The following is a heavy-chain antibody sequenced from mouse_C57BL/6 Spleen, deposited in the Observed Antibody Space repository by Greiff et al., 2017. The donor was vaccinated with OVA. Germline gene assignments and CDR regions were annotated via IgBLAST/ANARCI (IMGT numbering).Heavy chain of an antibody. CDR3: ARSEGSGYFDY. CDR2: INPYNGGT. V-gene: IGHV1-19*01. D-gene: IGHD1-1*01. J-gene: IGHJ2*01. Sequence: EVQLQQSGPVLVKPGASVKMSCKASGYTFTDYYMNWVKQSHGKSLEWIGVINPYNGGTSYNQKFKGKDTLTVDKSSSTAYMELNSLTSEDSAVYYCARSEGSGYFDYWGQGTTLTVSS. CDR1: GYTFTDYY.